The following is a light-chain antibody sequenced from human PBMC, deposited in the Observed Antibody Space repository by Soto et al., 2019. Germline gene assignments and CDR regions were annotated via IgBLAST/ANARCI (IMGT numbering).Light chain of an antibody. CDR2: EVS. J-gene: IGLJ2*01. CDR3: SSYPSSNTLV. V-gene: IGLV2-14*01. Sequence: QSALTQPASVSGSPGQSITISCTGTSSDVGAYNYVSWYQKHPGKAPKLMIFEVSDRPSGVSNRFSGSKSGNTASLTISGIQAEDEADYYCSSYPSSNTLVFGGGTQLTVL. CDR1: SSDVGAYNY.